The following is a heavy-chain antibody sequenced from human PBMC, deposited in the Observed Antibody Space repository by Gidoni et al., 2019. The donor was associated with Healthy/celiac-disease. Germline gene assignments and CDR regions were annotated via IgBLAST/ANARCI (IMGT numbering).Heavy chain of an antibody. Sequence: QVQLQQPGPGLVKPSQTLSLTCAISGDIVPSNSAPWNWSRQSPSKGLEWLGRTYYRSKWYNDYAVSVKSRINNNPDTSKNQFSLQLNSVTTEDTAVYYCAREEGQQLVKSYYYDMDVWGKGTTVTVSS. CDR3: AREEGQQLVKSYYYDMDV. CDR1: GDIVPSNSAP. V-gene: IGHV6-1*01. J-gene: IGHJ6*03. D-gene: IGHD6-13*01. CDR2: TYYRSKWYN.